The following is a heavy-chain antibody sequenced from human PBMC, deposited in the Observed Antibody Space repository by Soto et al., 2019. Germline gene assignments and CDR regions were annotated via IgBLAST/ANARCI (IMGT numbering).Heavy chain of an antibody. CDR2: ISGSGGST. D-gene: IGHD6-13*01. CDR3: AKDRSIIAAAGTVFDY. J-gene: IGHJ4*02. V-gene: IGHV3-23*01. Sequence: GGSLRLSCAASGFSFTNFAMSWVRQAPGKGLEWVSAISGSGGSTYYADSVKGRFTISRDNSKNTLYLQMNSLRAEDTAVYYCAKDRSIIAAAGTVFDYWGQGTLVTVSS. CDR1: GFSFTNFA.